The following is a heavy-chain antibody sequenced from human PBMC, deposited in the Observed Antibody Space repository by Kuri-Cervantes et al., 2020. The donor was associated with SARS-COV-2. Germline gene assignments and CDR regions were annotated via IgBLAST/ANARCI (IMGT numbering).Heavy chain of an antibody. D-gene: IGHD4-17*01. CDR2: ISSSSSTI. CDR3: ASWRNFDYGDYANYYYYGMDV. CDR1: GFTFSSYS. V-gene: IGHV3-48*02. Sequence: GESLKISCAASGFTFSSYSMNWVRQAPGKGLEWVSCISSSSSTIYYADSVKGRFTISRDNAKNSLYLQMNSLRDEDTAVYYCASWRNFDYGDYANYYYYGMDVWGQGTTVTVSS. J-gene: IGHJ6*02.